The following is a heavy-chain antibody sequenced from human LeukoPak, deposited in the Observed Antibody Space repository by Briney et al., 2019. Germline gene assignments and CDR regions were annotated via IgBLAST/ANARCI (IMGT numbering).Heavy chain of an antibody. D-gene: IGHD3-3*01. CDR2: IYTSGST. J-gene: IGHJ4*02. Sequence: SETLSLTCTVSGGSISSGSYYWSWIRQPAGKGLEWIGRIYTSGSTNYNPSLKSRVTISVDTSKNQFSLKLSSVTAADTAVYYCARRGPYGVASYFDYWGQGTLVTVSS. CDR3: ARRGPYGVASYFDY. CDR1: GGSISSGSYY. V-gene: IGHV4-61*02.